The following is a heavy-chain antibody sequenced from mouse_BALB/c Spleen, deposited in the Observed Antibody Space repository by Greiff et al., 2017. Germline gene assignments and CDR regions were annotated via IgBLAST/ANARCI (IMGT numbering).Heavy chain of an antibody. J-gene: IGHJ3*01. CDR2: ISSGSSTI. CDR3: ARRDYDDNWFAY. V-gene: IGHV5-17*02. Sequence: EVMLVESGGGLVQPGGSRKLSCAASGFTFSSFGMHWVRQAPEKGLEWVAYISSGSSTIYYADTVKGRFTISRDNPKNTLFLQMTSLRSEDTAMYYCARRDYDDNWFAYWGQGTLVTVSA. CDR1: GFTFSSFG. D-gene: IGHD2-4*01.